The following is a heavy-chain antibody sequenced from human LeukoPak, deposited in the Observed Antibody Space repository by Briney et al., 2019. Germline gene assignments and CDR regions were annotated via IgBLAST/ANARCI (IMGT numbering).Heavy chain of an antibody. Sequence: ASVKVSCKASGYTFTSYAMHWVRLAPGRRLEWMGWINAGNGNTKYSQKFQGRVTITRDTSASTAYMELSSLRSEDTAVYYCARMEYQLLNNWFDPWGQGTLVTVSS. CDR3: ARMEYQLLNNWFDP. J-gene: IGHJ5*02. CDR1: GYTFTSYA. CDR2: INAGNGNT. D-gene: IGHD2-2*01. V-gene: IGHV1-3*01.